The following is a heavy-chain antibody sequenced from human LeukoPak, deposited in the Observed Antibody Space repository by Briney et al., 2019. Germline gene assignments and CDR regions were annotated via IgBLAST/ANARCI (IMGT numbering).Heavy chain of an antibody. CDR1: GYSFTSYW. V-gene: IGHV5-51*01. D-gene: IGHD1-26*01. CDR2: VYPGDSDT. J-gene: IGHJ5*02. CDR3: ARRAAEWELLDH. Sequence: GESLKISCKGSGYSFTSYWIAWVRQMPGKGLEWMGIVYPGDSDTRYSPSFQGQVTISADKSFSTAYVQWSSLKASDTAIYHCARRAAEWELLDHWGQGTLVTVSS.